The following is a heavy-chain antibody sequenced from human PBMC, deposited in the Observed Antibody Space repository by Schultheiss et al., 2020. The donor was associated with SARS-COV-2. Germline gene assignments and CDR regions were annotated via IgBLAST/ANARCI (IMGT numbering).Heavy chain of an antibody. CDR2: IYYSGST. Sequence: SETLSLTCAAYGVSFSGYYWSWIRQPPGKGLEWIGYIYYSGSTNYNPSLKSRVTISGDTSKNQFSLQLSSVTAADTAVYYCARHAAKKYTSSSGNWFDPWGQGTLVTVSS. V-gene: IGHV4-59*08. CDR3: ARHAAKKYTSSSGNWFDP. D-gene: IGHD6-6*01. J-gene: IGHJ5*02. CDR1: GVSFSGYY.